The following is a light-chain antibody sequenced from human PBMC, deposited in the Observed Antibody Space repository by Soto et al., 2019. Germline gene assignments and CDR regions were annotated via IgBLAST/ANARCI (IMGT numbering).Light chain of an antibody. V-gene: IGKV1-6*01. CDR3: QQYKTYYRT. CDR1: QGIRND. Sequence: AIQMTQSPSSLSASVGDRVTITCRASQGIRNDLGWYRQKPGKAPKLLIYAASSLQSGVPSRFSGSGSGTDFTLTISSLQPEDFATYYCQQYKTYYRTFGQGTKVDIK. CDR2: AAS. J-gene: IGKJ1*01.